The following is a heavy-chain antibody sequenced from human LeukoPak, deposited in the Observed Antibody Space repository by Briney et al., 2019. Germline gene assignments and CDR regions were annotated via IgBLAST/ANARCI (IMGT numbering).Heavy chain of an antibody. Sequence: SETLSLTCAVYGGSFSGYYGSWIRQPPGKGLEWIGEIKHSGSTNYNPSLKSRVTISVDTSKNQFSLKLSSVTAADTAVYYCARGITRGYSYGAYYYYGMDVWGQGTTVTVSS. CDR2: IKHSGST. CDR3: ARGITRGYSYGAYYYYGMDV. J-gene: IGHJ6*02. CDR1: GGSFSGYY. V-gene: IGHV4-34*01. D-gene: IGHD5-18*01.